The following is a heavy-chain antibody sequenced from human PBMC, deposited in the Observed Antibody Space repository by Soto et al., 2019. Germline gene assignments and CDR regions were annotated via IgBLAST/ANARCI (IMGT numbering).Heavy chain of an antibody. CDR1: GGSISSSSYY. CDR3: ARGPDYAGYFDY. J-gene: IGHJ4*02. Sequence: SETLSLTCTVSGGSISSSSYYWGWIRQPPGKGLEWIGSIYYSGSTYYNPSLKSRVTISVDTSKNQFSLKLSSVTAADTAVYYCARGPDYAGYFDYWGQGTLVTVSS. D-gene: IGHD4-17*01. CDR2: IYYSGST. V-gene: IGHV4-39*01.